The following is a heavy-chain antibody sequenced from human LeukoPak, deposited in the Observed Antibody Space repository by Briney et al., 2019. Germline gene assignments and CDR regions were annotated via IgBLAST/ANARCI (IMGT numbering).Heavy chain of an antibody. V-gene: IGHV1-46*01. J-gene: IGHJ4*02. D-gene: IGHD6-19*01. Sequence: ASVNVSCKASGYSFTNYYMHWVRQAPGQGLEWMGIINPNDGDTSSAQKFQGKFTMTRDKSTSTVYMEVSSLGSEDTAVYYCASSSTGGWNDYWGQGTLVSVSS. CDR2: INPNDGDT. CDR1: GYSFTNYY. CDR3: ASSSTGGWNDY.